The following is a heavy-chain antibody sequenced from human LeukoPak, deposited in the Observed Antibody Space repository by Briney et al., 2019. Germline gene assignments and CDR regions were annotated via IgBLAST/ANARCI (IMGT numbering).Heavy chain of an antibody. CDR2: ISAYNGNT. CDR1: GYTFTSYG. D-gene: IGHD3-22*01. Sequence: ASVNVSCKASGYTFTSYGISWVRQAPGQGLEWMGWISAYNGNTNYAQKLQGRVTMTTDTSTCTAYMELRSLRSDDTAVYYCAITYDSSAISAYWGQGTLVTVSS. J-gene: IGHJ4*02. V-gene: IGHV1-18*01. CDR3: AITYDSSAISAY.